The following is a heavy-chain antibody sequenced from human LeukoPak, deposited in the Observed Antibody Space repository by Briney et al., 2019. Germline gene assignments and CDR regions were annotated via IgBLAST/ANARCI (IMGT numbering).Heavy chain of an antibody. D-gene: IGHD5-12*01. CDR1: GYSFTDYY. Sequence: ASVKVSCKASGYSFTDYYIHWVRQAPGQGLEWMGWIKPNSGDTNYVEKFQGRVTMTRDTSISTAYMELSRLRSDDTAVYYCARGGYADYWGQGTLVTVSS. CDR3: ARGGYADY. V-gene: IGHV1-2*02. CDR2: IKPNSGDT. J-gene: IGHJ4*02.